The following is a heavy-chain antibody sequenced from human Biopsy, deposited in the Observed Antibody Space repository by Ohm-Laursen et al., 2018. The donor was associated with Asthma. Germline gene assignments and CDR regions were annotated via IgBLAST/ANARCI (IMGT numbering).Heavy chain of an antibody. D-gene: IGHD5-12*01. J-gene: IGHJ4*02. V-gene: IGHV3-30*18. Sequence: SLRLSCAASGFMFRSFAMHWVRQAPGKGLEWVAVISYDGNHKFYEDSVKGRFTISRDNSKNTLYLQMNSLRTEDTAVYYCAKRRGYSGHDNDYWGQGTLVIVSS. CDR2: ISYDGNHK. CDR3: AKRRGYSGHDNDY. CDR1: GFMFRSFA.